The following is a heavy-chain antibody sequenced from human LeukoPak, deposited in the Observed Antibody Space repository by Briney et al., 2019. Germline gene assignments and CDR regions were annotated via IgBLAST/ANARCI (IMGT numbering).Heavy chain of an antibody. D-gene: IGHD3-3*01. CDR2: INPNSGGT. J-gene: IGHJ6*02. Sequence: ASVKVSSKASGYTFTVYYMHWVRQAPGQGLEWMGWINPNSGGTNYAQKFQGRVTITRDTSISTAYMELSRLRSDDTAVYYCARHFRIFGIPDYYGMDVWGQGTTVTVSS. V-gene: IGHV1-2*02. CDR3: ARHFRIFGIPDYYGMDV. CDR1: GYTFTVYY.